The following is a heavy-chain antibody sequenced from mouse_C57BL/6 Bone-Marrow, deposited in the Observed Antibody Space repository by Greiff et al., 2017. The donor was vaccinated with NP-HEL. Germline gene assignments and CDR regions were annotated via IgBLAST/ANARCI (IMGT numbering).Heavy chain of an antibody. CDR3: ARNGDGYFYYAMDY. CDR2: IWSGGST. J-gene: IGHJ4*01. D-gene: IGHD2-3*01. Sequence: VKLMESGPGLVQPSQSLSITCTVSGFSLTSYGVHWVRQSPGKGLEWLGVIWSGGSTDYNAAFISRLSISKDNSKSQVFFKMNSLQADDTAIYYCARNGDGYFYYAMDYWGQGTSVTVSS. CDR1: GFSLTSYG. V-gene: IGHV2-2*01.